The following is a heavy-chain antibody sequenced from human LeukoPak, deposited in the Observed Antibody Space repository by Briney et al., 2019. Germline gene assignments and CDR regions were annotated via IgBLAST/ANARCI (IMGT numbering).Heavy chain of an antibody. CDR3: TRNIAAELATNY. J-gene: IGHJ4*02. Sequence: GGSLRLSCAASGFPFSDYYMFWFRQAPGKGLEWVGFIRSKAYGGTTEYAASVKGRFTISRDDSKSIAYLQMNSLKTEDTAVYYCTRNIAAELATNYWGQGTLVTVSS. V-gene: IGHV3-49*03. CDR1: GFPFSDYY. CDR2: IRSKAYGGTT. D-gene: IGHD6-6*01.